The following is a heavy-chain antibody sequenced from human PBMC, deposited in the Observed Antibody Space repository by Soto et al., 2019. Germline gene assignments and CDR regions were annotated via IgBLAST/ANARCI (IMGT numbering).Heavy chain of an antibody. V-gene: IGHV1-18*01. D-gene: IGHD2-8*02. CDR2: ISAYNGKT. Sequence: ASVKVSCKASGYTFISYGISWVRQAPGQGLEWMGWISAYNGKTNYAQKLQGRVTMTTDTSTSTAYMELRSLRSDDTAVYYCARDFPVLPPPPHRSFDPRGKGTLVTGS. CDR3: ARDFPVLPPPPHRSFDP. J-gene: IGHJ5*02. CDR1: GYTFISYG.